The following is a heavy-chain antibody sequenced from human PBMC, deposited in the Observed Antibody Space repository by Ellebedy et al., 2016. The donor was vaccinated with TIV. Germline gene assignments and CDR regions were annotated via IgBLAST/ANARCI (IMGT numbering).Heavy chain of an antibody. V-gene: IGHV4-4*02. CDR2: IYHSGST. Sequence: MPSETLSLTCAVSGGSISSSNWWSWVRQPPGKGLEWIGEIYHSGSTNYNPSLKSRVTISVDKSKNQFSLKLSSVTAADTAVYYCARSDSSSWLYYFDYWGQGTLVTVSS. CDR3: ARSDSSSWLYYFDY. J-gene: IGHJ4*02. D-gene: IGHD6-13*01. CDR1: GGSISSSNW.